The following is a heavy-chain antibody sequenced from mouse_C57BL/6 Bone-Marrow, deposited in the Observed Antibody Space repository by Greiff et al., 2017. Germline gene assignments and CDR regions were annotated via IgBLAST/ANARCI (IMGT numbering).Heavy chain of an antibody. CDR1: GYSITSGYY. D-gene: IGHD1-1*01. V-gene: IGHV3-6*01. CDR2: ISYDGSN. J-gene: IGHJ1*03. CDR3: AVGLTTVVAPYWYFDV. Sequence: EVKLLESGPGLVKPSQSLSLTCSVTGYSITSGYYWNWIRQFPGNKLEWMGYISYDGSNNYNPSLKNRNSITRDTSKNQFFLKLNSVTTENTAASYCAVGLTTVVAPYWYFDVWGTGTTVTVSS.